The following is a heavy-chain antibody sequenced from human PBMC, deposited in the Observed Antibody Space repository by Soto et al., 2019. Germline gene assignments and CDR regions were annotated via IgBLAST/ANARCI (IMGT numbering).Heavy chain of an antibody. CDR2: IYYSGST. Sequence: SETLSLTCTVSGGSISSGDYYWSWIRQPPGKGLEWIGYIYYSGSTYYNPSLRSRVTISVDTSKNQFSLKLSSVTAADTAVYYCASDYYDSSGYYYWGQGTLVTVSS. D-gene: IGHD3-22*01. J-gene: IGHJ4*02. V-gene: IGHV4-30-4*01. CDR3: ASDYYDSSGYYY. CDR1: GGSISSGDYY.